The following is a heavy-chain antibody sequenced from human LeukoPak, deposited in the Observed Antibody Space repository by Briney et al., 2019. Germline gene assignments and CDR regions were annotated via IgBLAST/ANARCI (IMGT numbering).Heavy chain of an antibody. D-gene: IGHD3-9*01. Sequence: SETLSVICTVSGGSIGSYYWSWIRQPPGKGLEWIGEINHSGGTNYNPSLKSRVTISVGTSKNQFSLKLSSVTAADTAVYYCARHSRTYYDILTGPYGGYFDYWGQRTLVTVSS. J-gene: IGHJ4*02. CDR3: ARHSRTYYDILTGPYGGYFDY. CDR1: GGSIGSYY. CDR2: INHSGGT. V-gene: IGHV4-34*01.